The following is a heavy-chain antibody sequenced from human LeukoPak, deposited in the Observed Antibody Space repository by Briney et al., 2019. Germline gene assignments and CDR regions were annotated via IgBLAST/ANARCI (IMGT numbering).Heavy chain of an antibody. CDR1: VGTFINYA. V-gene: IGHV1-69*04. CDR2: IIPILGIA. Sequence: GASVTVSCMDSVGTFINYAISWVRPAPGQGLEWMGRIIPILGIANSAQKFQGRVTITADKSTSTAYMELSSLRSEDTAVYYCARDRYGDYSGWYFDLWGRGTLVTVSS. J-gene: IGHJ2*01. CDR3: ARDRYGDYSGWYFDL. D-gene: IGHD4-17*01.